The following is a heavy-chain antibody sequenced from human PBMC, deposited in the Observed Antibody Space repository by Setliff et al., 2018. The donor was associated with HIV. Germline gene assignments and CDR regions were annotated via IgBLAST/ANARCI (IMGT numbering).Heavy chain of an antibody. D-gene: IGHD3-22*01. CDR3: ARQAIFGYYDSSGYLDY. CDR2: IYYSGST. V-gene: IGHV4-61*01. J-gene: IGHJ4*02. CDR1: GGSVSSGSYY. Sequence: PSETLSLTCTVSGGSVSSGSYYWSWIRQPPGKGLEWIGYIYYSGSTYYNPSLQSRVTISVDASKNLFSLRLSSVTASDTAVYYCARQAIFGYYDSSGYLDYWGQGTLVTVSS.